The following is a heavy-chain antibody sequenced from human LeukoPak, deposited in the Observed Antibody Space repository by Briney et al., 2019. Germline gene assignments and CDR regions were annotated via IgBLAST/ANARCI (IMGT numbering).Heavy chain of an antibody. D-gene: IGHD2-2*02. J-gene: IGHJ4*02. CDR3: ARDLCSSTSCYSQYLDY. V-gene: IGHV3-30-3*01. CDR2: ISYDGGNV. CDR1: GFSFSDYS. Sequence: GGSLRLSYAASGFSFSDYSIHWVRQAPGTGLEWVAVISYDGGNVYYADSVKGRFTLSRDNSKNTVYLHMNSLRAEDTAVYYCARDLCSSTSCYSQYLDYWGQGTPVTVSS.